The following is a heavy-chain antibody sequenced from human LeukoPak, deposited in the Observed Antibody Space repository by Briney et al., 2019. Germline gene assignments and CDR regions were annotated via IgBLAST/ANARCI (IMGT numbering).Heavy chain of an antibody. Sequence: ASVKVSCKASGYTFTSYDINWVRQATGQGLEWMGWMNPNSGNTGYAQKFQGRVTMTRNTSISTAYMELSSLRSEDTAVYYCARDQFPNYYDSSGYDYYGMDVWGQGTTVTVSS. D-gene: IGHD3-22*01. CDR3: ARDQFPNYYDSSGYDYYGMDV. CDR2: MNPNSGNT. CDR1: GYTFTSYD. V-gene: IGHV1-8*01. J-gene: IGHJ6*02.